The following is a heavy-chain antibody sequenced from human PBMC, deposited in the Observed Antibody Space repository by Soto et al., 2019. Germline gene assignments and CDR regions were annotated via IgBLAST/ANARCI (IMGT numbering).Heavy chain of an antibody. V-gene: IGHV3-74*01. CDR1: GFTFSNYW. CDR3: VPGVLTAGHVYHFDD. Sequence: EVQLVESGGGLVQPGGSLRLSCAASGFTFSNYWMHWVRHAPGKGLVWVSRINFDESTTTYADSVKGRFTISRDNAKNTLYLQLNSLRSEDTAIYYCVPGVLTAGHVYHFDDWGQGALVTVSS. CDR2: INFDESTT. J-gene: IGHJ4*02. D-gene: IGHD2-2*01.